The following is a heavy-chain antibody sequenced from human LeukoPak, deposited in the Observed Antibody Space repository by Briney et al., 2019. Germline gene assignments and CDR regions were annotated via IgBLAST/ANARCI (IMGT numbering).Heavy chain of an antibody. CDR1: GFTISSYD. D-gene: IGHD2-2*01. Sequence: GGSLRLXCAASGFTISSYDMSWDGQAQGKGMEWVLAISGSGGKTYYATSVKGRFTISRDNSKNTLYLQMNSLRAEDTAVYYCAKDLDCSSTSCYPDYWGQGTLVTVSS. CDR3: AKDLDCSSTSCYPDY. V-gene: IGHV3-23*01. CDR2: ISGSGGKT. J-gene: IGHJ4*02.